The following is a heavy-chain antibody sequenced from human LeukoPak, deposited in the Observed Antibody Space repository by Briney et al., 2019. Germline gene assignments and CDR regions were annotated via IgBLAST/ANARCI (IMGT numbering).Heavy chain of an antibody. Sequence: GGSLRLSCAASGFTFSSYAMSWVRQGPGKGLEWVSAISGSGGSAYYADSVKGRFTISRDNSKNTLYLQMNSLRAEDTAVYYCASDILTGLNAPSFDCWGQGTLVTVSS. D-gene: IGHD3-9*01. CDR1: GFTFSSYA. V-gene: IGHV3-23*01. J-gene: IGHJ4*02. CDR2: ISGSGGSA. CDR3: ASDILTGLNAPSFDC.